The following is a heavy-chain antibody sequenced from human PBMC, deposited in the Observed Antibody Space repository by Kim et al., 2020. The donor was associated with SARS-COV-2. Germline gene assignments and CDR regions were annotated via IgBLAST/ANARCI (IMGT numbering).Heavy chain of an antibody. CDR1: GFTFSSRS. CDR3: ARLTDA. Sequence: GGSLRLSCAASGFTFSSRSMSWVRQAPGKGLEWISSITTGGDTYYTDSVKGRFTISRDNVKNTLSLQMNSLTAEDTAIYFCARLTDAWGQGTTVTVSS. CDR2: ITTGGDT. V-gene: IGHV3-23*01. J-gene: IGHJ6*02. D-gene: IGHD2-21*01.